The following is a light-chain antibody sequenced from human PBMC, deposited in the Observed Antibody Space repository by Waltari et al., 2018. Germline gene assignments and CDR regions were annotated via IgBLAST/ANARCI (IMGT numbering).Light chain of an antibody. Sequence: SSELTQDPGVSVALGQTFTITCQGDSLRTSYATWYQLKPGQAPVLVIYGKDKRPSGIPDRFSGYSSGTTPSLTITGAQAEDEADYYCSSRNGRADQVVFAGGTKVTVL. CDR3: SSRNGRADQVV. CDR2: GKD. V-gene: IGLV3-19*01. J-gene: IGLJ3*02. CDR1: SLRTSY.